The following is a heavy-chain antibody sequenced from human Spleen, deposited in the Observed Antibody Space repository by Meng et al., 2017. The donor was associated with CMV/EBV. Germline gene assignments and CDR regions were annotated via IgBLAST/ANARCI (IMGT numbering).Heavy chain of an antibody. D-gene: IGHD3-9*01. J-gene: IGHJ5*02. CDR3: ARAHHDISTGYIAFDA. CDR2: IFYSGIT. V-gene: IGHV4-61*01. Sequence: SETLSLTCTVSGGSVSSGSYYWSWIRQPPGKGLEWIAYIFYSGITNDNPSLNSRVTISVDTSKNQFSLKLSSVTAADTAVYYCARAHHDISTGYIAFDAWGQGTLVTVSS. CDR1: GGSVSSGSYY.